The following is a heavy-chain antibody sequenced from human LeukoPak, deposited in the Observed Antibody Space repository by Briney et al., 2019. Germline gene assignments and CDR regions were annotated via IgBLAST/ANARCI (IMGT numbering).Heavy chain of an antibody. D-gene: IGHD6-13*01. V-gene: IGHV4-61*05. J-gene: IGHJ4*02. CDR2: IHYSGST. CDR3: ARVTGYRIEDYFDY. CDR1: GGSISSSSYY. Sequence: PSETLSLTCTVSGGSISSSSYYWGWIRQPPGKGLEWIGYIHYSGSTNYNPSLKSRVTISVDTSKNQFSLKLSSVTAADTAVYYCARVTGYRIEDYFDYWGQGTLVTVSS.